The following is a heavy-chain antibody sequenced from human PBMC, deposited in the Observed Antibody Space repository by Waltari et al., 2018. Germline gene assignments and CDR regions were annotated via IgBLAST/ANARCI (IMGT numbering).Heavy chain of an antibody. J-gene: IGHJ3*02. CDR2: INHSGST. CDR1: GGSLSGFS. D-gene: IGHD1-7*01. Sequence: QVQLQQWGAGLLKPSETLSLTCAVYGGSLSGFSWRWSRQPPGKGLEWIGEINHSGSTNYNPSLKSRVTISVDTSKNQFSLKLSSVTAADTAVYYCASGRDWNYRAFDIWGQGTMVTVSS. V-gene: IGHV4-34*01. CDR3: ASGRDWNYRAFDI.